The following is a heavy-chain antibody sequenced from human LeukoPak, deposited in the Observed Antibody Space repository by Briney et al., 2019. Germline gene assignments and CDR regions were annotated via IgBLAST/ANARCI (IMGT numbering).Heavy chain of an antibody. J-gene: IGHJ4*02. V-gene: IGHV3-48*04. Sequence: GGSLRLSCAASGFTFSSYSMNWVRQAPGKGLEWVSYISSSSSTIYYADSVKGRFTISRDNAKNSLYLQMNSLRAEDTAVYYCARVGSGSYDYWGQGTLVTVSS. D-gene: IGHD1-26*01. CDR3: ARVGSGSYDY. CDR2: ISSSSSTI. CDR1: GFTFSSYS.